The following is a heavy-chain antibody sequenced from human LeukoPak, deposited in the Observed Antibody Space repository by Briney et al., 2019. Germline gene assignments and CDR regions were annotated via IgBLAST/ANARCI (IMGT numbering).Heavy chain of an antibody. V-gene: IGHV1-69*04. J-gene: IGHJ4*02. D-gene: IGHD3-3*01. CDR1: GGTFSSYA. CDR3: ATGIGTLWSGYYHDY. CDR2: IIPVLGVA. Sequence: ASVKVSCKASGGTFSSYAISWVRQAPGQGLEWMGRIIPVLGVANYAQKFQGRVTISADKSTSTAYMEVSSLRSEHTAVYYCATGIGTLWSGYYHDYWGQGTLVTVSS.